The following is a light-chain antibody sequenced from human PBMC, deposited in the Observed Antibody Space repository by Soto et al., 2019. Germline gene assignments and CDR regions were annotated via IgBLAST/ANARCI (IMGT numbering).Light chain of an antibody. J-gene: IGLJ1*01. V-gene: IGLV1-47*01. CDR3: AAWDDSLSAF. CDR1: SSNIGSNY. CDR2: RNN. Sequence: QSVLTQPPSASGTPGQTVTISCSGSSSNIGSNYVYWYQQLPGTAPKLLIYRNNQRPAGVPDRFSGSKSGTSASLALSGLRSEDEPHYYCAAWDDSLSAFFGTGTKLTVL.